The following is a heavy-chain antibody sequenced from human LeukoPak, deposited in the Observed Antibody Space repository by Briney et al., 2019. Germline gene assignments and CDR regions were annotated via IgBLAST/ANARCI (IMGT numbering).Heavy chain of an antibody. D-gene: IGHD5-18*01. CDR1: GFTFSNYE. CDR3: ARMGEVYGYSYGYVLDY. Sequence: GGSLRLSCAASGFTFSNYEMHWVRQAPGKGLEWVSYISSSGSDIYYADSVKGRFTISRDNAKNSLYLHMNSLRAEDTAVYYCARMGEVYGYSYGYVLDYWGQGTLVTVSS. J-gene: IGHJ4*02. CDR2: ISSSGSDI. V-gene: IGHV3-48*03.